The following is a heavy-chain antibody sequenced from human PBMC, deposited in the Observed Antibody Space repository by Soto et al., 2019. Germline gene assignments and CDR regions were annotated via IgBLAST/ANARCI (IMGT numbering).Heavy chain of an antibody. CDR3: ARGEREQTGYSSSWYNPYYYYYYMDV. CDR1: GGSICSYY. D-gene: IGHD6-13*01. V-gene: IGHV4-59*01. Sequence: SETLSLTCTVSGGSICSYYWSWIRQQPGKGLEWIGYIYYSGSTNYNPSLKSRVTISVDTSKNQFSLKLSSVTAADTAVYYCARGEREQTGYSSSWYNPYYYYYYMDVWGKGTTVTVSS. CDR2: IYYSGST. J-gene: IGHJ6*03.